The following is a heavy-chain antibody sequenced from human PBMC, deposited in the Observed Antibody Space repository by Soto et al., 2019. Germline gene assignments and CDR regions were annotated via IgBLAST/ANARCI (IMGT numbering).Heavy chain of an antibody. D-gene: IGHD3-3*01. CDR3: ARGITIFGVENDFDY. Sequence: SETLSLTYAVYGGSFSGYYWSWIRQPPGKGLEWIGEINHSGSTNYNPSLKSRVNISVDTSKNQFSLKLSSVTAADTAVYYCARGITIFGVENDFDYWGQGTLVTVSS. J-gene: IGHJ4*02. CDR2: INHSGST. CDR1: GGSFSGYY. V-gene: IGHV4-34*01.